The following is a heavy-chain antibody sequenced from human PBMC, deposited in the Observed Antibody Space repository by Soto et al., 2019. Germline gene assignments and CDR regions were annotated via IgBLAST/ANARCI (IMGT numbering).Heavy chain of an antibody. CDR2: INPSGGST. J-gene: IGHJ1*01. Sequence: GDALQVSCKASGYTFTSYYMHWVRQAPGQGLEWMGIINPSGGSTSYAQKFQGRVTMTRDTSTSTVYMELSSLRSEDTAVYYCARVYYDILTGYNRGDFQHCG. V-gene: IGHV1-46*01. CDR1: GYTFTSYY. CDR3: ARVYYDILTGYNRGDFQH. D-gene: IGHD3-9*01.